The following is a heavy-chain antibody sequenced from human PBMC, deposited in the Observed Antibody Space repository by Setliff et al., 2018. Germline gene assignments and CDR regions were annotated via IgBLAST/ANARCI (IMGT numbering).Heavy chain of an antibody. CDR2: IYYSGST. CDR3: ARSAGYSSSWYNHYYGMDV. J-gene: IGHJ6*02. Sequence: PSETLSLTCTVSGGSISSSSYYWGWIRQPPGKGLEWIGSIYYSGSTYYNPSLKSRVTISLDTSKNQFSLKLSSVTAADTAVYYCARSAGYSSSWYNHYYGMDVWGQGTTVTVSS. CDR1: GGSISSSSYY. V-gene: IGHV4-39*01. D-gene: IGHD6-13*01.